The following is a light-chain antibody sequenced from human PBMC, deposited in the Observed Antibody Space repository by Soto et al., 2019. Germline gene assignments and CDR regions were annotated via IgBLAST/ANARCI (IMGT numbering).Light chain of an antibody. J-gene: IGLJ2*01. CDR2: YDS. V-gene: IGLV3-21*04. Sequence: SYELTQPPSVSVAPGKTARITCGGNNIGSKSVHWYQQKPGKAPVLVIYYDSDRPSGIPERFSGSNSGNTATLTISRVEAGDEADCYCQLWDSNSHNPFGGGTQLTVL. CDR3: QLWDSNSHNP. CDR1: NIGSKS.